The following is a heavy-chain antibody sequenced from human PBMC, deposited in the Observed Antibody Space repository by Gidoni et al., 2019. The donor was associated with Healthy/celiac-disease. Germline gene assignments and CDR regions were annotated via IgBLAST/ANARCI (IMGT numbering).Heavy chain of an antibody. J-gene: IGHJ4*02. CDR1: GFTFSSYG. D-gene: IGHD5-18*01. CDR3: AKVRYSYGHSVDY. CDR2: ISYDGSNK. V-gene: IGHV3-30*18. Sequence: QVQLVESGGGVVQPGRSLRLSCAASGFTFSSYGMHWVRQAPGKGLEWVAVISYDGSNKYYADSVKGRFTISRDNSKNTLYLQMNSLRAEDTAVYYCAKVRYSYGHSVDYWGQGTLVTVSS.